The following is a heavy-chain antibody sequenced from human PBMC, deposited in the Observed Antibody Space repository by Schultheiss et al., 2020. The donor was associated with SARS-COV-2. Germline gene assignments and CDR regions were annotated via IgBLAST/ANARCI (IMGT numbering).Heavy chain of an antibody. CDR2: IIPILGIA. D-gene: IGHD5-12*01. CDR1: GGTFSSYA. V-gene: IGHV1-69*04. J-gene: IGHJ6*02. Sequence: SVKVSCKASGGTFSSYAISWVRQAPGQGLEWMGRIIPILGIANYAQKFQGRVTMTTDTSTSTAYMELRSLRSDDTAVYYCARDHSGYDSPPDYYYYYGMDVWGQGTTVTVSS. CDR3: ARDHSGYDSPPDYYYYYGMDV.